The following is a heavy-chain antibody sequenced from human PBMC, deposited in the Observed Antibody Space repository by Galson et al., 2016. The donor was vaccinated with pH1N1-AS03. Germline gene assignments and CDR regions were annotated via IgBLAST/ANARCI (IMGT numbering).Heavy chain of an antibody. CDR2: IFWDGET. CDR1: GFSLSTGGVH. V-gene: IGHV2-5*02. J-gene: IGHJ4*02. D-gene: IGHD2-8*01. CDR3: ARSTHVNEGLDF. Sequence: PALVKPTQTLTLTCSFSGFSLSTGGVHVAWIRQPPGKALEWLALIFWDGETRYRPSLTSRLTITKDTSKNEVVLTMTNMDPVDTATYYFARSTHVNEGLDFWGQGTLVTVSS.